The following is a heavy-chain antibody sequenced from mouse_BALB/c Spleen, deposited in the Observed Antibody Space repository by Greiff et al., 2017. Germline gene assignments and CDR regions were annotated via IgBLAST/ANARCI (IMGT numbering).Heavy chain of an antibody. D-gene: IGHD1-1*01. V-gene: IGHV5-6-5*01. Sequence: EVKLMESGGGLVKPGGSLKLSCAASGFTFSSYAMSWVRQTPEKRLEWVASISSGGSTYYPDSVKGRFTISRDNARNILYLQMSSLRSEDTAMYYCAREENYYGSYYAMDYWGQGTSVTVSS. J-gene: IGHJ4*01. CDR1: GFTFSSYA. CDR2: ISSGGST. CDR3: AREENYYGSYYAMDY.